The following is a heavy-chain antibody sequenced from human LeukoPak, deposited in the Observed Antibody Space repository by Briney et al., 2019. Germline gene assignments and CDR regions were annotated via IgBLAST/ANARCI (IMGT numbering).Heavy chain of an antibody. J-gene: IGHJ4*02. CDR3: AREGHYSGSGSYQAY. CDR1: GGSISSFY. D-gene: IGHD3-10*01. V-gene: IGHV4-4*07. Sequence: SETLSLTCTVSGGSISSFYWSWIRQPAGKRLEWLGRIYTSGNTDYDPSLKGRVTMSVDTSKNQFSLKLSSVTAADTAVYYCAREGHYSGSGSYQAYWGQGALVTVSS. CDR2: IYTSGNT.